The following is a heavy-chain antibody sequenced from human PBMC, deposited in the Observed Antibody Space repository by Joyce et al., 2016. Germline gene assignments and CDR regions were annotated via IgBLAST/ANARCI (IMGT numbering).Heavy chain of an antibody. V-gene: IGHV1-69*12. CDR2: IIPVFGTA. CDR3: ARDAIGGVERPNEFFDH. Sequence: QVQLVKSGAEVRKPGSSVKVSCKASGGTFSTYAITWVRQAPGQSLEWVGGIIPVFGTANYPQKFQGRVTITADEPTTTAYMELRSLRSEDTAVYYCARDAIGGVERPNEFFDHWGQGTLVTVSP. J-gene: IGHJ4*02. CDR1: GGTFSTYA. D-gene: IGHD1-26*01.